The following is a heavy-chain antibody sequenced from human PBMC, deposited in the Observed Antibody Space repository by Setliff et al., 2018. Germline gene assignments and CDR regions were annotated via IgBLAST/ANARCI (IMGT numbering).Heavy chain of an antibody. CDR2: IIPIFGTA. CDR1: GYPFLGYF. V-gene: IGHV1-69*13. Sequence: GASVKVSCKASGYPFLGYFMHWVRQAPGQGLEWMGGIIPIFGTANYAQKFQGRVTITADGSTSTAYMELTSLRSDDAAVYYCARGPSGWSSATSRYYFYMDVWGKGTTVTVS. D-gene: IGHD6-19*01. CDR3: ARGPSGWSSATSRYYFYMDV. J-gene: IGHJ6*03.